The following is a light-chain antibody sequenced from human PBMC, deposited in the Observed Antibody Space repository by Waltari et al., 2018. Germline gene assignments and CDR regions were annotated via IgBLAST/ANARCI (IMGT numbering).Light chain of an antibody. V-gene: IGKV4-1*01. J-gene: IGKJ5*01. Sequence: DIVMTQSPDSLAVSLGERVTIDCKSSQSVLYTSTNKNNLAWYQQRPGQPPKLLIYWASTRESGVPDRFSGSGSGTDFTLTISSLQAEDVAVYFCQQYLTTPLTFGQGTRLEIK. CDR2: WAS. CDR3: QQYLTTPLT. CDR1: QSVLYTSTNKNN.